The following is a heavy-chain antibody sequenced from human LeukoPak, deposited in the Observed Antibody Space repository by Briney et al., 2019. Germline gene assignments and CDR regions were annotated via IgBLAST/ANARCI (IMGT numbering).Heavy chain of an antibody. CDR3: ARPAYYYDSSGYYGHAFDI. CDR2: IYPGDSDT. V-gene: IGHV5-51*01. CDR1: GYSFTSYW. Sequence: GESLKISCKGSGYSFTSYWIGWVRQMPGKGLEWMGIIYPGDSDTRYSPSFQGQVTISADKSISTAYLQWSSLKASDTAMYYCARPAYYYDSSGYYGHAFDIWGQGTMVTVSS. D-gene: IGHD3-22*01. J-gene: IGHJ3*02.